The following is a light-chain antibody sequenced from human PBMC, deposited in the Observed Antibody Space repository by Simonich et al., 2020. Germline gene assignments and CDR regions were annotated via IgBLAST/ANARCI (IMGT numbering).Light chain of an antibody. J-gene: IGKJ2*01. CDR2: DAS. CDR1: QSVSSSY. V-gene: IGKV3D-20*02. Sequence: EIVLTQSPATLSLSPGERATLSCRASQSVSSSYLAWYQQKPGLAPRLLIYDASSRATGIPARFSGSGSGTDFTLTISSLEPEDFAVYYCQQRSNWPYTFGQGTKLEIK. CDR3: QQRSNWPYT.